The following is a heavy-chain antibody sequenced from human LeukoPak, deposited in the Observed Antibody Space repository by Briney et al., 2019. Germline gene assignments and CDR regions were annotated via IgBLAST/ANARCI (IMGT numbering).Heavy chain of an antibody. Sequence: ASVKVSCKASGYTFTGYYMHWVRQAPGQGLEWMGWINPNSGGTNYAQKFQGRVTMTRDTSISTAYMELSRLKSDDTAVFYCTRDPAAGLSYWGQGTLVTVSS. CDR3: TRDPAAGLSY. V-gene: IGHV1-2*02. D-gene: IGHD6-13*01. J-gene: IGHJ4*02. CDR2: INPNSGGT. CDR1: GYTFTGYY.